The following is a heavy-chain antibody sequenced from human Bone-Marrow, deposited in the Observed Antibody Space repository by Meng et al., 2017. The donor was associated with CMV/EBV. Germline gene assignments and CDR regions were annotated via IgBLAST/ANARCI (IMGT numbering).Heavy chain of an antibody. CDR1: GFPFDDYG. V-gene: IGHV3-20*04. CDR3: ARAASDSSGWYLGYYYYYGMDV. J-gene: IGHJ6*02. Sequence: GGSLRLSCAASGFPFDDYGMSWVRQAPGKGLEWVSGINWNGGSTGYADSVKGRFTISRDNAKNSLYLKMNSLRAEDTAVYYCARAASDSSGWYLGYYYYYGMDVWGQGTTVTVSS. D-gene: IGHD6-19*01. CDR2: INWNGGST.